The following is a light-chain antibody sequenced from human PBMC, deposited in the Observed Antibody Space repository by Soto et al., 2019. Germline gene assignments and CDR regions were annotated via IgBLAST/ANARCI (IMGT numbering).Light chain of an antibody. CDR1: SGHSSYT. CDR2: VNSDGSH. Sequence: QPVLTQSPSASASLGASVKLTCTLSSGHSSYTIAWHQQQPEKGPRYLMKVNSDGSHIKGDGIPDRFSGSSSGAERYLTISSLQSEDEADYYCQTWGTGMGVFGSGTKLTVL. V-gene: IGLV4-69*01. CDR3: QTWGTGMGV. J-gene: IGLJ1*01.